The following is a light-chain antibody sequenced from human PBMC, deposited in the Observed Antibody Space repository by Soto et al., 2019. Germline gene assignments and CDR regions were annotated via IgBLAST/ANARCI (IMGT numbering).Light chain of an antibody. CDR1: QSVSSSY. CDR2: GAS. J-gene: IGKJ3*01. Sequence: EIVMTQSPASLSVSPGERATLSCRVSQSVSSSYLAWYQQKPGQAPRLLIYGASSRATGIPGRFSGSGSGTDFTLTISRLEPEDFAVYYCQQYGRSPFTFGPGTKVDNK. V-gene: IGKV3-20*01. CDR3: QQYGRSPFT.